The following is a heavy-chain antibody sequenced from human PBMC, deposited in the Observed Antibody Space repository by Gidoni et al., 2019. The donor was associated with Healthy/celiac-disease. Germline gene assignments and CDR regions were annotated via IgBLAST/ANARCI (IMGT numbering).Heavy chain of an antibody. D-gene: IGHD3-22*01. CDR3: ALYYYDSSGYTPLPY. Sequence: QVQLVQSGAEVKKPGSSVTVSCMASAGTFSSYAISWVRQAPGQGLEWMGGSIPIFGTANYAQKFQGRVTITADESTSTAYMELSSLRSEDTAVYYCALYYYDSSGYTPLPYWGQGTLVTVSS. CDR1: AGTFSSYA. J-gene: IGHJ4*02. CDR2: SIPIFGTA. V-gene: IGHV1-69*01.